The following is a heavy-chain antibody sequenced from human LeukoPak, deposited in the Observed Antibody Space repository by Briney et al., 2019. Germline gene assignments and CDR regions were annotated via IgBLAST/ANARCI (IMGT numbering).Heavy chain of an antibody. CDR3: AKGTYYYGSGSHMPLDYYYMDV. D-gene: IGHD3-10*01. Sequence: GGSLRLSCAASGFTFSSYAMSWVRQAPGKGLEWVSAISGSGGSTYYADSVKGRFTISRDNSKNTLYLQMNSLRAEDTAVYYCAKGTYYYGSGSHMPLDYYYMDVWGKGTTVTVSS. CDR1: GFTFSSYA. J-gene: IGHJ6*03. V-gene: IGHV3-23*01. CDR2: ISGSGGST.